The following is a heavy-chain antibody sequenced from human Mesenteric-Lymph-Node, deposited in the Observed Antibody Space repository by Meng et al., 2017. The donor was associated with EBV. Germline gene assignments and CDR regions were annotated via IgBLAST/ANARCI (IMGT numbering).Heavy chain of an antibody. D-gene: IGHD2-2*03. Sequence: QVQLVQSGAEVKKPGASVKVSCKVSGYTLTELSMHWVRQAPGQGLEWMGRINPDSGGTDYAQKFQGRVTVTRDTSISTAYMELNRLRSDDTAVYYCVRVDGQPYWGHGPLVTVSS. CDR2: INPDSGGT. CDR3: VRVDGQPY. CDR1: GYTLTELS. V-gene: IGHV1-2*06. J-gene: IGHJ4*01.